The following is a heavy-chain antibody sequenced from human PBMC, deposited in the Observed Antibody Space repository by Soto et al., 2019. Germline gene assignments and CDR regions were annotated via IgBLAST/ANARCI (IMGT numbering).Heavy chain of an antibody. CDR1: GGSISSGDYY. D-gene: IGHD3-22*01. J-gene: IGHJ4*02. Sequence: TSETLSLTCTVSGGSISSGDYYWSWIRQPPGKGLEWIGYIYYSGSTYYNPSLKSRVTISVDTSKNQFSLRLSSVTAADTAVYYCAREWYYYDSSGHLAYWGQGTLVTVSS. V-gene: IGHV4-30-4*01. CDR2: IYYSGST. CDR3: AREWYYYDSSGHLAY.